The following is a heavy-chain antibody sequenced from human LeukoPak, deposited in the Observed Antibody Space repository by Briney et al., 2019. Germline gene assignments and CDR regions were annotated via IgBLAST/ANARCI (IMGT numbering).Heavy chain of an antibody. CDR1: GYTFTSYW. Sequence: GESLKISCKGSGYTFTSYWIGWVRQMPGKGLEWMGIIYPGDSDTTYGPSFQGQVTISADKSISTAYVQWSSLKASDSAIYYCARRGRGGSGFEDAFDIWGQGTMVTVSS. CDR3: ARRGRGGSGFEDAFDI. V-gene: IGHV5-51*01. J-gene: IGHJ3*02. CDR2: IYPGDSDT. D-gene: IGHD3-10*01.